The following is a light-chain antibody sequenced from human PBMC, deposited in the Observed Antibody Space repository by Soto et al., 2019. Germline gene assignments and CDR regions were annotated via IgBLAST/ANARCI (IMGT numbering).Light chain of an antibody. CDR1: QSVNSVY. Sequence: EIVLTQSPGTLSLSPGERATLSCRASQSVNSVYLAWYQQKPGQAPRLLIYGASSRATGIPDRFSGSGSGTDFTLTISRLDPEDFAVYFCQQYDSATRTFGQGIKVDIK. V-gene: IGKV3-20*01. CDR2: GAS. CDR3: QQYDSATRT. J-gene: IGKJ1*01.